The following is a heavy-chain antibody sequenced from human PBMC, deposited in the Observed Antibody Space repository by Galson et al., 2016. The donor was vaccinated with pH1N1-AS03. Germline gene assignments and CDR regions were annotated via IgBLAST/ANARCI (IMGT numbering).Heavy chain of an antibody. CDR3: ARTSGYSSHWALDI. CDR1: GYSFVSYW. V-gene: IGHV5-51*01. J-gene: IGHJ3*02. D-gene: IGHD5-18*01. CDR2: IYSGVSADT. Sequence: QSGAEVKKPGESLKISCKGSGYSFVSYWIGWVRQMPGKGLERMGVIYSGVSADTRYSPSFQGQVTISADKSISTAYLQWSGLKASDSAIYYCARTSGYSSHWALDIWGQGTMVTVSS.